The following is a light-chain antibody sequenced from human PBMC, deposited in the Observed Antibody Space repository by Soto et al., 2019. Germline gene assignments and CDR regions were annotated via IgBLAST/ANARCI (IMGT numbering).Light chain of an antibody. CDR1: SSDVGGYNY. J-gene: IGLJ1*01. Sequence: QSVLTQPASVSGAAGQAITISCTGTSSDVGGYNYVSWYQQHPGKAPKFMIYDVSNRPSGVSNRFSGSKSGNTASLTISGLQAEDEADYYCCSYTTSNTRQIAFGTGTKVTVL. CDR3: CSYTTSNTRQIA. V-gene: IGLV2-14*01. CDR2: DVS.